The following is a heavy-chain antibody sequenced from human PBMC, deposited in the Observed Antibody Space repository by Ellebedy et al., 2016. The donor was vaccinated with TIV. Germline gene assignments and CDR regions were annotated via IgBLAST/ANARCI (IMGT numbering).Heavy chain of an antibody. D-gene: IGHD3-16*01. CDR2: LSSYNGNT. J-gene: IGHJ3*01. V-gene: IGHV1-18*04. CDR3: ARIGGGVSGTSFDV. Sequence: AASVKVSCKVSGYTFTSYGISWVRQAPGRGLEWMGWLSSYNGNTKYAQKFQGRGTMTTDTSTSTTYMELRGLRSDDTALYYCARIGGGVSGTSFDVWGQGTIVTVSS. CDR1: GYTFTSYG.